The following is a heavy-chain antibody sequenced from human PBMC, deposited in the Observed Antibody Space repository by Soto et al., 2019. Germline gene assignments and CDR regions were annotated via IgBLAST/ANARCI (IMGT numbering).Heavy chain of an antibody. J-gene: IGHJ6*02. Sequence: SVKVYCKASGGTFSSYAIICVRHTDGQGLEWMGGIIPIFGTANYAQKFQGRVTITADESTSTAYMELSSLRSEDTAVYYCARDHSSTYYYYGMDVWGQGTTVTV. CDR1: GGTFSSYA. V-gene: IGHV1-69*13. CDR3: ARDHSSTYYYYGMDV. CDR2: IIPIFGTA. D-gene: IGHD6-13*01.